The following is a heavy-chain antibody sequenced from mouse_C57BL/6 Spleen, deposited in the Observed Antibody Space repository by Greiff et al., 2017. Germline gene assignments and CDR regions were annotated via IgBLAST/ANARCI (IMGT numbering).Heavy chain of an antibody. J-gene: IGHJ3*01. CDR3: ARDYYGSSWGAWFAY. CDR1: GFTFSDYG. D-gene: IGHD1-1*01. V-gene: IGHV5-17*01. Sequence: EVKLVESGGGLVKPGGSLKLSCAASGFTFSDYGMHWVRQAPEKGLEWVAYISSGSSTIYYADTVKGRFTISRDNAKNTLFLQMTSLRSEDTAMYYCARDYYGSSWGAWFAYWGQGTLVTVSA. CDR2: ISSGSSTI.